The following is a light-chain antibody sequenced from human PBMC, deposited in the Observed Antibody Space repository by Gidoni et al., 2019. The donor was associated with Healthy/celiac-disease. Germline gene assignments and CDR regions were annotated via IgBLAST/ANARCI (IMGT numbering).Light chain of an antibody. Sequence: QSVLTQPPSVSGAPGPRVTISCTGSSSNIGAGYDVHWYQQLPGTAPKPPIYGNSNRPSGVPDRFSGSKSGTSASLAITGLQAEDEADYYCQSYDSSLSDVVFGGGTKLTVL. CDR2: GNS. J-gene: IGLJ2*01. V-gene: IGLV1-40*01. CDR3: QSYDSSLSDVV. CDR1: SSNIGAGYD.